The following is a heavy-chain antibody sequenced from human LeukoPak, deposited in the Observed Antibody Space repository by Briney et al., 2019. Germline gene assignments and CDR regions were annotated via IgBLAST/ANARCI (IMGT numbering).Heavy chain of an antibody. CDR1: GYTFTSYG. V-gene: IGHV1-3*01. D-gene: IGHD6-13*01. CDR3: AREEFSSSRAFDY. Sequence: ASVKVSCKASGYTFTSYGISWVRQAPGQRLEWMGWINAGNGNTKYSQKFQGRVTITRDTSASTAYMELSSLRSEDTAVYYCAREEFSSSRAFDYWGQGTLVTVSS. J-gene: IGHJ4*02. CDR2: INAGNGNT.